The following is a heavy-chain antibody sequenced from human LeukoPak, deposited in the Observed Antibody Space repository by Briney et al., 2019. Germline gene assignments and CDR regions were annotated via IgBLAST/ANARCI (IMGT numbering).Heavy chain of an antibody. J-gene: IGHJ4*02. CDR3: AKLVGYDSSGNYFDY. V-gene: IGHV3-23*01. CDR1: GFTFSSYA. Sequence: PGGCLRLSCAASGFTFSSYAMSWVRQAPGKGLEWVSAIRGSGGSTYYADSVKGRFTISRDNSKNTLYLQTNSLRAEDTAVYYCAKLVGYDSSGNYFDYWGQGTLVTVSS. D-gene: IGHD3-22*01. CDR2: IRGSGGST.